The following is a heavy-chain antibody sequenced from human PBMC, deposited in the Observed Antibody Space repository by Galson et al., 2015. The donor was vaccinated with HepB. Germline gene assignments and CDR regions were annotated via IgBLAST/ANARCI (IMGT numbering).Heavy chain of an antibody. V-gene: IGHV1-46*01. D-gene: IGHD1-26*01. Sequence: SVKVSCKASGYTFTSYYMHWVRQAPGQGLEWMGIINPSGGSTSYAQKFQGRVTMTRDTSTSTVYMELSSLRSEDTAVYYCARGGESIVGAQGVFDYWGQGTLVTVSS. CDR2: INPSGGST. CDR1: GYTFTSYY. CDR3: ARGGESIVGAQGVFDY. J-gene: IGHJ4*02.